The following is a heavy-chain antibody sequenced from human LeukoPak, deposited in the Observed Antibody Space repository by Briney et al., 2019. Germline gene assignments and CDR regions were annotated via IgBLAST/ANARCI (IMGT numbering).Heavy chain of an antibody. CDR3: ARDSGNFFVDF. CDR2: IKPDGSQK. D-gene: IGHD1-7*01. Sequence: GGSLRLSCAASGFTFSSFWMTWVRQAPGKGLEWVANIKPDGSQKFCVDSVKGRFTISRDNAKNSLYLQMNSLGAEDTAVYYCARDSGNFFVDFWGQGTLVTVSA. CDR1: GFTFSSFW. J-gene: IGHJ4*02. V-gene: IGHV3-7*01.